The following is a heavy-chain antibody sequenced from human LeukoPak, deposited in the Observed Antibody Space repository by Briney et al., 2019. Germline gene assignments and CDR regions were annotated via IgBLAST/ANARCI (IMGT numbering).Heavy chain of an antibody. Sequence: SETLSLTCTVSGGSISSYYWSWIRQPPGKGLEWIGYIYYSGSTNYNPSLKSRVTISVDTSKNQFSLKLSSVTAADMAVYYCARSRSIVSGYIYYWGQGTLVTVSS. V-gene: IGHV4-59*01. D-gene: IGHD3-3*01. CDR3: ARSRSIVSGYIYY. CDR2: IYYSGST. CDR1: GGSISSYY. J-gene: IGHJ4*02.